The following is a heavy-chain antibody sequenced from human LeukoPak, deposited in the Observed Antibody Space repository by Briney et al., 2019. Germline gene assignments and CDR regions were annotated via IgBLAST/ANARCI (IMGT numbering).Heavy chain of an antibody. V-gene: IGHV3-48*01. Sequence: GGSLRLSCAASGFTFSSYSMNWVRQAPGKGLEWVSYISSSSSTIYYADSVKGRFTISRDNAKNSLYLQMNSLRAEDTAVYYCARTREMATISYFDSWGQGTLVTVSS. CDR1: GFTFSSYS. J-gene: IGHJ4*02. CDR2: ISSSSSTI. D-gene: IGHD5-24*01. CDR3: ARTREMATISYFDS.